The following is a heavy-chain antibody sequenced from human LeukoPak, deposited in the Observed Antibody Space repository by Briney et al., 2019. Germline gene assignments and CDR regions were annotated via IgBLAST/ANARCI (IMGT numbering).Heavy chain of an antibody. D-gene: IGHD6-6*01. CDR3: ANLHTMSSSVP. CDR1: GFIFGNYA. Sequence: GGSLRLSCAASGFIFGNYAMSWVRQAPGKGLEWVSVISGSGVTIDYADSVMGRFTISRDNSKNTLYLQLDSLRAEDTAVYYCANLHTMSSSVPWGQGTLVTVSS. CDR2: ISGSGVTI. J-gene: IGHJ4*02. V-gene: IGHV3-23*01.